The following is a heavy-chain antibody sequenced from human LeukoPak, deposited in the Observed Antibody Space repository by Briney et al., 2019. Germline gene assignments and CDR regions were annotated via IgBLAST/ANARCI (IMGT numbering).Heavy chain of an antibody. Sequence: PGGSLRLSCASSGFTFSSYAMSWVRQAPDKGLEWVALISFDESNENYADSMRGRFTISRDNSKNTLYLQVNNLTVEDTAVYYCATEEDPELNPGLKYWGQGTLVTVSS. D-gene: IGHD1-14*01. J-gene: IGHJ4*02. CDR1: GFTFSSYA. CDR2: ISFDESNE. CDR3: ATEEDPELNPGLKY. V-gene: IGHV3-30-3*01.